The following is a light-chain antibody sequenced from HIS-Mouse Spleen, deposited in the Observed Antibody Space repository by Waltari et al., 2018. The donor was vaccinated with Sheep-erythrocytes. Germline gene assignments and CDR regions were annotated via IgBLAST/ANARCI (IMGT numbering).Light chain of an antibody. CDR1: QSVLYSSNNKNY. Sequence: DIVMTQSPDSLAVSLGERATINWKSSQSVLYSSNNKNYLAWYQQKPGHPPKLLIYWASTRESGVPDRFSGSGSGTDFTLTISSLQAEDVAVYYCQQYYSTLTFGGGTKVEIK. CDR2: WAS. V-gene: IGKV4-1*01. CDR3: QQYYSTLT. J-gene: IGKJ4*01.